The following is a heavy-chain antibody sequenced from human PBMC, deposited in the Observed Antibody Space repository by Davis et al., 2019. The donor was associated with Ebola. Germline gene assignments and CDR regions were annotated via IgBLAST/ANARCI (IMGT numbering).Heavy chain of an antibody. D-gene: IGHD3-16*01. Sequence: SLKISCAASGFTFDDYAMHWVRQAPGKGLEWVSGISWNSGSIGYADSVKGRFTISRDNAKNSLYLQMNSLRAEDTALYYCAKMITFGAMYYFDYWGQGTLVTVSS. V-gene: IGHV3-9*01. CDR2: ISWNSGSI. CDR3: AKMITFGAMYYFDY. J-gene: IGHJ4*02. CDR1: GFTFDDYA.